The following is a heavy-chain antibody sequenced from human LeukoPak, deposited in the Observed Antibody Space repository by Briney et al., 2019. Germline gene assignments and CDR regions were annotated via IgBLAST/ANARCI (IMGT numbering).Heavy chain of an antibody. CDR1: GFTFSSYA. CDR2: ISSNGGST. D-gene: IGHD6-25*01. V-gene: IGHV3-64*04. Sequence: PGGYLRLSCSASGFTFSSYAMHWVRQALGKGLEYVSAISSNGGSTYYADSVKGRFTISRDNSKNTLYLQTNSLRADDTAVYYCARDLRRIAAYYFDYWGQGTLVTVSS. J-gene: IGHJ4*02. CDR3: ARDLRRIAAYYFDY.